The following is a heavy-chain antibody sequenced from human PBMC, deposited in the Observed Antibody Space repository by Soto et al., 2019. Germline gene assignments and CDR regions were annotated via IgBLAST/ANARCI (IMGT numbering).Heavy chain of an antibody. D-gene: IGHD7-27*01. Sequence: QVQLVQSGAEVKKPGASVKVSCKGSGYTFTNYDINWVRQATGQGLEWMGWMSSNSGETGYAQTVQGRVTMTRSTSIGTAYMELSSLRSEDTAVYYCARGPPNWGFDYWGQGTLVTVSS. CDR1: GYTFTNYD. CDR2: MSSNSGET. CDR3: ARGPPNWGFDY. V-gene: IGHV1-8*02. J-gene: IGHJ4*02.